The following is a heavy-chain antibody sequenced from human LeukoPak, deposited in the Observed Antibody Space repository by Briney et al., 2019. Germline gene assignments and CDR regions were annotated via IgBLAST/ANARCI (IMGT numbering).Heavy chain of an antibody. V-gene: IGHV3-21*01. CDR3: VKGTGSWSYYYGMDV. CDR2: ITSSSNYI. CDR1: GFTFSSYS. Sequence: GGSLRLSCAASGFTFSSYSMNWVRQAPGRGLEWVSYITSSSNYIYYADSVKGRFTISRDNAKNSVYLQMNSLRAEDTAVYYCVKGTGSWSYYYGMDVWGQGTTVTVSS. J-gene: IGHJ6*02. D-gene: IGHD6-13*01.